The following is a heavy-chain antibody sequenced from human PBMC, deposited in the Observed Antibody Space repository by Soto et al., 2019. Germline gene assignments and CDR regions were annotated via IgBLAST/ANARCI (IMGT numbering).Heavy chain of an antibody. Sequence: PGGSLRLSCAASGFTFSSFAMNWVRQAPGKGLEWVSAISGSGGSTYYADSVKGRFTISRDNSKNTLYLQMNSLRAEDTAVYYCAKSLAAAGAFNLWGQGTLVTVSS. CDR1: GFTFSSFA. J-gene: IGHJ5*02. CDR3: AKSLAAAGAFNL. V-gene: IGHV3-23*01. CDR2: ISGSGGST. D-gene: IGHD6-13*01.